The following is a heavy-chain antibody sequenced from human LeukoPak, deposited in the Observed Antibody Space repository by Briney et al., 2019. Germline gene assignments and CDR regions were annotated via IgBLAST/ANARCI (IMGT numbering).Heavy chain of an antibody. CDR2: FDPEDGET. Sequence: ASVKVSCKASGGTFSSYAISWVRQAPGKGLEWMGGFDPEDGETIYAQKFQGRVTMTEDTSTDTAYMELSSLRSEDTAVYYCATNPVRGVIINPEYFQHWGQGTLVTVSS. J-gene: IGHJ1*01. CDR3: ATNPVRGVIINPEYFQH. V-gene: IGHV1-24*01. CDR1: GGTFSSYA. D-gene: IGHD3-10*01.